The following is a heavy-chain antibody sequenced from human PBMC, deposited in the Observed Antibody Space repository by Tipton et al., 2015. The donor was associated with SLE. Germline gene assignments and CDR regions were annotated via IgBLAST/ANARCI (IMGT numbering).Heavy chain of an antibody. Sequence: TLSLTCAVYGGSFSGYYWSWIRQPPGKGLEWIGEINHSGSTNYNPSLKSRVTISVDTSKNQFSLKLSSVTAADTAVYYCARGRDGYKNDWGQGTLVTVSS. J-gene: IGHJ4*02. CDR1: GGSFSGYY. D-gene: IGHD5-24*01. CDR2: INHSGST. V-gene: IGHV4-34*01. CDR3: ARGRDGYKND.